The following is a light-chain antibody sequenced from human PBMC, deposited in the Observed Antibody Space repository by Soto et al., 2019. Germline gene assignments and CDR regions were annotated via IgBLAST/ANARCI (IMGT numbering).Light chain of an antibody. CDR1: QSVLYSSNNKNY. CDR2: WAS. J-gene: IGKJ1*01. Sequence: DIVMTQSPDSLAVSLGERATINCKSSQSVLYSSNNKNYLAWYQQSPGQPPKLLIYWASTRDSGVPDRFSGSGSGTDFSLTITSLQAEDVAVYYCQQYYSTPPTFGQGTKVEIK. CDR3: QQYYSTPPT. V-gene: IGKV4-1*01.